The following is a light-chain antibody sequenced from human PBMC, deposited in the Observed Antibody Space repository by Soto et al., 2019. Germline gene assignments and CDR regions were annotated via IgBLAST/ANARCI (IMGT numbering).Light chain of an antibody. CDR3: TSYTTTSSLGV. CDR2: EVS. V-gene: IGLV2-14*01. Sequence: QSALTQPASVSGSPGQSITLSCSGTSSDIGAYNYVSWYQQHPGKAPKLMIYEVSNRPSGVSTRFSGSKSGNTASLTISGLQADDEADYYCTSYTTTSSLGVFGGGIKLTVL. J-gene: IGLJ2*01. CDR1: SSDIGAYNY.